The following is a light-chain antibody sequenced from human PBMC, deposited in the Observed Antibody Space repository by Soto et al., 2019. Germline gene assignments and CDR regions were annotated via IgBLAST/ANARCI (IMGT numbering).Light chain of an antibody. CDR2: GGS. V-gene: IGKV3-15*01. Sequence: EIVMTQSPATLSVSPGQRATLSCRASQSLSSNLVWYQQKPGQAPRLLIYGGSTRATGIPARFSGSGSGTEFTLTISSLQSEDFAVYYCQQYDSWPRTFGQGTKVDTK. J-gene: IGKJ1*01. CDR1: QSLSSN. CDR3: QQYDSWPRT.